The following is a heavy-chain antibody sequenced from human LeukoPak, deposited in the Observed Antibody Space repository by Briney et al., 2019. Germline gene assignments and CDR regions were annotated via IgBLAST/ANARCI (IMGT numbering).Heavy chain of an antibody. CDR3: ARDAGGSSGYYYPTALDY. Sequence: ASVKVSCKASGYTFTGYYMHWVRQAPGQGLEWMGWINPNSGGTNYAQKFQGRVTMTRDTSISTAYMELSRLRSDDTAVYYCARDAGGSSGYYYPTALDYWGQGTLVTVSS. CDR1: GYTFTGYY. V-gene: IGHV1-2*02. CDR2: INPNSGGT. J-gene: IGHJ4*02. D-gene: IGHD3-22*01.